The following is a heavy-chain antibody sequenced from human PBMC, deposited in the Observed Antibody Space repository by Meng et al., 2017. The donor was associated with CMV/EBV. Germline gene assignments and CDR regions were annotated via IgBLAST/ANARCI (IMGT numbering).Heavy chain of an antibody. CDR1: GGSISSSSYY. CDR2: IYYSGST. CDR3: AGEHVPYSSSWYYFDY. J-gene: IGHJ4*02. D-gene: IGHD6-13*01. V-gene: IGHV4-39*07. Sequence: SETLSLTCTVPGGSISSSSYYWGGIRQPPGKGLEWIGSIYYSGSTYYNPSLKSRVTISVDTSTNQFSLKLGSVTAADTAVYYCAGEHVPYSSSWYYFDYWGQGTLVTVSS.